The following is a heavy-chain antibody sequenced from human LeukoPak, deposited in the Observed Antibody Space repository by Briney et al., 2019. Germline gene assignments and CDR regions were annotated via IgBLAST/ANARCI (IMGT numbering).Heavy chain of an antibody. CDR2: INTRANHA. CDR1: GYSFTAYG. D-gene: IGHD2-21*01. Sequence: ASVRVSCKASGYSFTAYGITWLRQAPGQGLERVGWINTRANHALYVQNFLGRVTLPIDTSTSTAYMDLRSLRSDDTAVYYCARDVTVIGVDGQGTSFDIWGQGTVVTVSS. J-gene: IGHJ3*02. V-gene: IGHV1-18*01. CDR3: ARDVTVIGVDGQGTSFDI.